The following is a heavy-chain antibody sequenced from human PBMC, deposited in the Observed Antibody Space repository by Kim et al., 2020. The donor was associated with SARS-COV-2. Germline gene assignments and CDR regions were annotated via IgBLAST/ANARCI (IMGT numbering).Heavy chain of an antibody. Sequence: SETLSLTCAVYGGSFSGYYWSWIRQPPGKGLEWIGEINHSGSNNYNPSFKSRITISGHTSKNQFSLKLSPVTAADTAVYYCARGFSGYSHYYYYGMDVWGHGTTVTVSS. CDR3: ARGFSGYSHYYYYGMDV. CDR1: GGSFSGYY. CDR2: INHSGSN. J-gene: IGHJ6*02. D-gene: IGHD3-22*01. V-gene: IGHV4-34*01.